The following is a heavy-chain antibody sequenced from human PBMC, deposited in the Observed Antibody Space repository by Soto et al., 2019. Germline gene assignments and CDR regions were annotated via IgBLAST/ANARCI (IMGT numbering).Heavy chain of an antibody. D-gene: IGHD3-22*01. CDR1: GFTFDDYG. CDR3: ARSPYYYDRPAGYFDY. Sequence: PGGSLRLSCAASGFTFDDYGMSWVRQAPGKGLEWVSGINWNGGSTGYADSVKGRFTISRDNAKNSLYLQMNSLRAEDTALYYCARSPYYYDRPAGYFDYWGQGTLVTVSS. CDR2: INWNGGST. J-gene: IGHJ4*02. V-gene: IGHV3-20*04.